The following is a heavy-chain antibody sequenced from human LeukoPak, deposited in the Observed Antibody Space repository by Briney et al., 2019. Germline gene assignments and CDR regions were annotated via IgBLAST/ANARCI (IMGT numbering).Heavy chain of an antibody. CDR2: LNGRSENI. CDR1: GFSFSSYS. CDR3: ARDLNWGFDH. D-gene: IGHD7-27*01. V-gene: IGHV3-48*02. Sequence: GGSLRLSCAASGFSFSSYSMNWVRQAPGKGLEWVSYLNGRSENINYADSVKGRFTISRDNAKNSLYLEMNSLRDEDTAVYYRARDLNWGFDHWGQGTLVTVSS. J-gene: IGHJ4*02.